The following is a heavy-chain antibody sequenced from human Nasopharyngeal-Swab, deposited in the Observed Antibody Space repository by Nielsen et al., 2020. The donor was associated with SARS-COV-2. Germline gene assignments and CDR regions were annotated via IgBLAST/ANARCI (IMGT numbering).Heavy chain of an antibody. Sequence: GESLKISCAASGFTFSNYDMHWVREVTGKGLEWVSAIGIAGDPYYAGSVKGRFTISRENAKNSLYLQMNSLRAGDTAVYYCASGGRGSQYYMDVWGKGTTVTVSS. CDR1: GFTFSNYD. J-gene: IGHJ6*03. V-gene: IGHV3-13*05. CDR2: IGIAGDP. CDR3: ASGGRGSQYYMDV. D-gene: IGHD1-26*01.